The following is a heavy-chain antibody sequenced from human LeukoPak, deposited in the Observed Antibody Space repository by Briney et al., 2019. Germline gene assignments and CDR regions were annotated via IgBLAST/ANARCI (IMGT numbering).Heavy chain of an antibody. CDR2: IYYSGST. V-gene: IGHV4-31*03. CDR3: ARDIPSSSGYYYYYYMDV. CDR1: GGSSSSGGYY. J-gene: IGHJ6*03. Sequence: PSETLSLTCTVSGGSSSSGGYYWSWIRQHPGKGLEWIGYIYYSGSTYYNPSLKSRVTISVDTSKNQFSLKLSSVTAADTAVYYCARDIPSSSGYYYYYYMDVWGKGTTVTVSS. D-gene: IGHD6-6*01.